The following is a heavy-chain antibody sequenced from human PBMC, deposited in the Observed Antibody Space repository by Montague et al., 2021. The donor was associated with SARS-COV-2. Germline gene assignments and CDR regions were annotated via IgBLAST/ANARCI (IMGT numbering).Heavy chain of an antibody. D-gene: IGHD6-19*01. CDR1: GDSVASDGVA. CDR3: VRYSGWFYFDF. J-gene: IGHJ4*02. V-gene: IGHV6-1*01. Sequence: CAISGDSVASDGVAWSSDRHSSAIGLALLGRRYYRSKWYSDYAPSVRGRLTVNPDASKNEFSLELNYVTPEDTAVYYCVRYSGWFYFDFWGQGTLVTVSS. CDR2: RYYRSKWYS.